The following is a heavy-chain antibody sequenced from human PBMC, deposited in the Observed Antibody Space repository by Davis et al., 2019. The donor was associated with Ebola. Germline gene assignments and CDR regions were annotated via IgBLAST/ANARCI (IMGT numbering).Heavy chain of an antibody. CDR2: ISSGSSTI. J-gene: IGHJ4*02. V-gene: IGHV3-48*02. CDR1: GFDFSSYS. CDR3: ARQSKTGAFDY. Sequence: GESLKISCAASGFDFSSYSMTWVRQAPGKGLEWVSYISSGSSTIYYADSVKGRFTISRDNAKNSLYLQMNSLRDGDTAVYYCARQSKTGAFDYWGQGTLVTVSS.